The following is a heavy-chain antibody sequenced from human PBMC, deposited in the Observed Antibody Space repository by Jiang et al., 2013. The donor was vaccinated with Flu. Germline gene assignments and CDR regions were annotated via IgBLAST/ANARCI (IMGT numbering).Heavy chain of an antibody. CDR1: GGSISSYY. D-gene: IGHD3-22*01. Sequence: PGLVKPSETLSLTCTVSGGSISSYYWSWIRQPPGKGLEWIGYIYYSGSTNYNPSLKSRVTISVDTSKNQFSLKLSSVTAADTAVYYCARGGSNYYDSSCDYWGQGTLVTVSS. J-gene: IGHJ4*02. V-gene: IGHV4-59*01. CDR2: IYYSGST. CDR3: ARGGSNYYDSSCDY.